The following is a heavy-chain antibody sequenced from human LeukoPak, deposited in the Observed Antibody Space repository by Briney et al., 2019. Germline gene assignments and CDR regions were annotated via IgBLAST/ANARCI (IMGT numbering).Heavy chain of an antibody. V-gene: IGHV4-59*08. J-gene: IGHJ4*02. Sequence: SETLSLTCAVSGGSISSYYGSWIRQPPGKGLEWIGYTHYSGSTDYNPSLKTRVTISVDTSKNQFSLKLSSVTAADTAVYYCARGAAGTVPFDYGGQGTLVTVSP. D-gene: IGHD6-13*01. CDR3: ARGAAGTVPFDY. CDR2: THYSGST. CDR1: GGSISSYY.